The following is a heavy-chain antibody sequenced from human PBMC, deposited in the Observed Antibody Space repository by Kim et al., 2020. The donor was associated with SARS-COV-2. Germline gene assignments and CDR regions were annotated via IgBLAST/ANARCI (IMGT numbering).Heavy chain of an antibody. V-gene: IGHV3-23*01. Sequence: GGSLRLSCAASGFTFSTYAMSWVRQAPGKGLECVSGISGSSGTTSYADSVKGRLTISRDNSKNTLYLQMNSLRAEDTAMYYCAKTSYGGRDVWGEGAPV. D-gene: IGHD3-16*02. CDR1: GFTFSTYA. J-gene: IGHJ6*02. CDR2: ISGSSGTT. CDR3: AKTSYGGRDV.